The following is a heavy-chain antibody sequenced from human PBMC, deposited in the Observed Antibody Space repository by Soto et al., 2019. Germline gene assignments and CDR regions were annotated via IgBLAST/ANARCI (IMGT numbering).Heavy chain of an antibody. Sequence: DVQLEESGGGLVQPGESLRLSCEVSGFTLSMYSMTWVRQAQGKGLAWVAKIPQEGSDGHYGDSLKGRFTISRDNAKNSVYLQMNSLRAEDTAVYYCARDQLILPAHDFFYGSDVWGQGAKVTVAS. J-gene: IGHJ6*02. CDR1: GFTLSMYS. CDR2: IPQEGSDG. V-gene: IGHV3-7*03. D-gene: IGHD2-21*02. CDR3: ARDQLILPAHDFFYGSDV.